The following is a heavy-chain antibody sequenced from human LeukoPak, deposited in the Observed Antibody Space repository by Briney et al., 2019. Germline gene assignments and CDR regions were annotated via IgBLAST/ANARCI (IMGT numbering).Heavy chain of an antibody. Sequence: GGSLRLSCAASGFTFSSYWMSWVRQAPGKGLEWVASIKQDGSETRYVDSVKGRFTIFRDSTKTSLYLQMNSLRAEDTAVYYCARYGLGDTFDIWGQGTVVTVSS. D-gene: IGHD4-17*01. CDR1: GFTFSSYW. J-gene: IGHJ3*02. V-gene: IGHV3-7*01. CDR2: IKQDGSET. CDR3: ARYGLGDTFDI.